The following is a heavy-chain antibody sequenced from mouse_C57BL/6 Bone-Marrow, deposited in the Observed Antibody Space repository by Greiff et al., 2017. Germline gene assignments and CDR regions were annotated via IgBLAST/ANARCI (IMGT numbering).Heavy chain of an antibody. CDR2: IYPGSGST. Sequence: QVQLQPGAELVKPGASVKMSCKASGYTFTSYWITWVKQRPGQGLEWIGDIYPGSGSTNYNEKFKSKATLTVDTSSSTAYMQLSSLTSEDSAVYYCARDITTVVPYYFDYWGQGTTLTVSS. D-gene: IGHD1-1*01. V-gene: IGHV1-55*01. CDR1: GYTFTSYW. J-gene: IGHJ2*01. CDR3: ARDITTVVPYYFDY.